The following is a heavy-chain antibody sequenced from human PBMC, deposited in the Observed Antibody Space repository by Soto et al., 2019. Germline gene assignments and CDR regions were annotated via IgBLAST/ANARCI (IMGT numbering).Heavy chain of an antibody. V-gene: IGHV1-46*03. J-gene: IGHJ6*02. Sequence: GASAKVSCKASGYTFTSYYMHWVRQAPGQGLEWMGIINPSGGSTSYAQKFQGRVTMTRDTSTSTVYMELSSLRSEDTAVYYCARSLITMIVVVTGGMDVWGQGTTVTVSS. CDR3: ARSLITMIVVVTGGMDV. CDR2: INPSGGST. CDR1: GYTFTSYY. D-gene: IGHD3-22*01.